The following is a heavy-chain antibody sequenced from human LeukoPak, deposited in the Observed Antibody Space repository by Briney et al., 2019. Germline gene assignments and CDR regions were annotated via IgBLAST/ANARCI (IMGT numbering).Heavy chain of an antibody. CDR2: LWKDGSNN. D-gene: IGHD3-9*01. CDR3: AKEYEIFVGAFDI. CDR1: GFTLRNYG. J-gene: IGHJ3*02. Sequence: GGSLRLSCVASGFTLRNYGMHWIRQAPGKGLEWVAVLWKDGSNNFYADSVKGRFRFSRDNSKDMLYLQMNSLRAEDTAVYYCAKEYEIFVGAFDIWGQGTMVTVSS. V-gene: IGHV3-33*06.